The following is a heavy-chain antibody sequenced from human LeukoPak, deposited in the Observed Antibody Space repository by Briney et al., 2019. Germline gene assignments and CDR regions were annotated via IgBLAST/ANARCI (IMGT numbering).Heavy chain of an antibody. D-gene: IGHD6-19*01. CDR2: ISDDGSRK. V-gene: IGHV3-30-3*01. CDR1: GLTFSRYA. J-gene: IGHJ4*02. Sequence: GGSLRLSCAASGLTFSRYAMHWVRQAPGKGLEWVAVISDDGSRKYYEDSVKGRFTISRDNSKNTLYLQMNSLSTEDTAVYSCARGFYTGYSSGWYEGVDYWGQGTLVTVSP. CDR3: ARGFYTGYSSGWYEGVDY.